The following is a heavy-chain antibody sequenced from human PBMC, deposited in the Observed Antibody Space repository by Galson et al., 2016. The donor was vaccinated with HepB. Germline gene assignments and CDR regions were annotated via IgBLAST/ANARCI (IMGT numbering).Heavy chain of an antibody. D-gene: IGHD2-8*02. CDR1: GFPVTDNY. CDR3: ASSYCTGCSCYFDD. CDR2: IYSGGTT. Sequence: SLRLSCAVSGFPVTDNYMSWVRQAPGKGLEWLSVIYSGGTTNYADSLKGRFTISRDNSKNTGYLHISSLRVEDTAVYYCASSYCTGCSCYFDDWGQGTLLTVSS. J-gene: IGHJ4*02. V-gene: IGHV3-53*01.